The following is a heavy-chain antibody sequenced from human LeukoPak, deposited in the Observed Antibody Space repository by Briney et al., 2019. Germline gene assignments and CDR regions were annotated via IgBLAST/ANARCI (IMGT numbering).Heavy chain of an antibody. D-gene: IGHD3-22*01. CDR1: GFTFSSYG. CDR2: IWYDGSNK. Sequence: PGGSLRLSCAASGFTFSSYGMHWVRQAPGKGLEWVAVIWYDGSNKYYADSVKGRFTISRDNSKNTLYLQMNSLRAEDTAVYYCARVILDSSGYYDAFDIWGQGTMVTVSS. CDR3: ARVILDSSGYYDAFDI. J-gene: IGHJ3*02. V-gene: IGHV3-33*01.